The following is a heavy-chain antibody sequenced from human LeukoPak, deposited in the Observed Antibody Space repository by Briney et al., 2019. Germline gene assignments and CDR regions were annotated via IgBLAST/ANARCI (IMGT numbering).Heavy chain of an antibody. J-gene: IGHJ4*02. D-gene: IGHD3-10*01. CDR2: ISGSGGST. V-gene: IGHV3-23*01. CDR1: RFTFSGYD. Sequence: PGGSLRLSCAASRFTFSGYDMSWVRQAPGKGLEWVSAISGSGGSTYYADSVKGRFTISRDNSKNTLYLQMNSLRAEDTAVYYCAKGHITMVRGVIIGWGQGTLVTVSS. CDR3: AKGHITMVRGVIIG.